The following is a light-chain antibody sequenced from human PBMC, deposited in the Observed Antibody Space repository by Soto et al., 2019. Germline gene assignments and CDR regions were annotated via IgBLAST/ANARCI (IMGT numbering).Light chain of an antibody. CDR3: QHYNSYPWA. J-gene: IGKJ1*01. V-gene: IGKV1-5*03. CDR2: RAS. CDR1: QSISSW. Sequence: DIQMTQSPSTLSASVGDRVTITCRASQSISSWLAWYQQKPGKATMVLIYRASSLESGVPSRFGGSGSGTEFALTISSLQPDDFAAYYCQHYNSYPWAFGQATKVDIK.